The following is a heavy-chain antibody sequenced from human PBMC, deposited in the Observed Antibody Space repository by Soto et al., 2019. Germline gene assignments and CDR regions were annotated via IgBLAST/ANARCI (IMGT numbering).Heavy chain of an antibody. CDR2: VTTTGDNT. D-gene: IGHD1-1*01. CDR3: AKHWDD. J-gene: IGHJ1*01. CDR1: GFTFTTYD. Sequence: EMQLLESGGALVQPGGSLILSCAASGFTFTTYDMSWVRQAPGKGLEWVSTVTTTGDNTYYADSVKGRFSISRDNSKNTLYLQMNSLRVEDTALYYCAKHWDDWGQGTLVTVS. V-gene: IGHV3-23*01.